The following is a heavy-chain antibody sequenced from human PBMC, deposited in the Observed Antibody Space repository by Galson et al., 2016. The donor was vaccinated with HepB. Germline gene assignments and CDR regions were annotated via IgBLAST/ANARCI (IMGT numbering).Heavy chain of an antibody. V-gene: IGHV3-30*04. D-gene: IGHD3-3*01. CDR3: ARDFAPSHYDFWSGYHYYYYYGMDV. Sequence: SLRLSCAASGFTFGSYAMHWVRQAPGKGLEWVAVISYDGSNKYYADSVKGRFTISRDNSKNTLYLQMNSLRAEDTAVYYCARDFAPSHYDFWSGYHYYYYYGMDVWGKGTTVTDSS. CDR1: GFTFGSYA. CDR2: ISYDGSNK. J-gene: IGHJ6*04.